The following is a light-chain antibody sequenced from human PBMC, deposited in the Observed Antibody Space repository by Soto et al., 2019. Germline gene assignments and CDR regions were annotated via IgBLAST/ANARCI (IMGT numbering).Light chain of an antibody. Sequence: QSVLTQPPSVSEAPGQRVTISCTGSSSNIGAGYEAHWYQQVPGPAPKLLIYENNNRPSGVPVRFSGSKSGTSASLAITVPQAEAEAEYYCQSYDSSMSSYVFGTGTKVTVL. CDR2: ENN. V-gene: IGLV1-40*01. CDR3: QSYDSSMSSYV. CDR1: SSNIGAGYE. J-gene: IGLJ1*01.